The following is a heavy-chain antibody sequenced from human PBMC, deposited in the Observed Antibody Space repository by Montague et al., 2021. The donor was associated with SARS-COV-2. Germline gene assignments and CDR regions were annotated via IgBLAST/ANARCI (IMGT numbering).Heavy chain of an antibody. V-gene: IGHV4-39*01. J-gene: IGHJ4*02. CDR2: IYYSGST. D-gene: IGHD6-19*01. Sequence: SETLSLTCTVSGGSISSSRYYWGWIRQPPGKGLEWIGSIYYSGSTYYSPSLKSRVTISVDTSKNQFSLKLSSVTAADTAVYYCARQRRGGLVSTPRFFDYWGQGTLVTVSS. CDR3: ARQRRGGLVSTPRFFDY. CDR1: GGSISSSRYY.